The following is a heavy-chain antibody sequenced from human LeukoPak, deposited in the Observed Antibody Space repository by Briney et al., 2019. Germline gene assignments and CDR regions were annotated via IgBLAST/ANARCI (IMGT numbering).Heavy chain of an antibody. CDR2: ISGSGGST. D-gene: IGHD2-21*01. CDR1: GFTFSSYA. Sequence: GGSLTLSCAASGFTFSSYAMSWVRQAPGKGLEWVSAISGSGGSTYYADSVKGRFTISRDNSKNTLYLQMNSLRAEDTAVYYCASSSYLLYFDYWGQGTLVTVSS. V-gene: IGHV3-23*01. J-gene: IGHJ4*02. CDR3: ASSSYLLYFDY.